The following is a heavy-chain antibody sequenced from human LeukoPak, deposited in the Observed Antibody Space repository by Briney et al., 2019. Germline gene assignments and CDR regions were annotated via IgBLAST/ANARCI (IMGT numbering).Heavy chain of an antibody. CDR2: ISGSGGST. D-gene: IGHD4-17*01. J-gene: IGHJ3*02. V-gene: IGHV3-23*01. Sequence: SGGSLRLSCAASGFTFSSYAMSWVRQAPGKGLEWVSAISGSGGSTYYADSVKGRFTISRDNSKNTLYLQMNSLRAEDTAVYYCAKGDYGDYGGGFAFDIWGQGTMVTVSS. CDR1: GFTFSSYA. CDR3: AKGDYGDYGGGFAFDI.